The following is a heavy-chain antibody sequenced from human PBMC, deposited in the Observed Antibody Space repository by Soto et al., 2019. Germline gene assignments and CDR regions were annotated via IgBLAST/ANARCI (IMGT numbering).Heavy chain of an antibody. CDR1: GGSVSSGSYY. CDR2: IYYSGST. D-gene: IGHD2-15*01. V-gene: IGHV4-61*01. J-gene: IGHJ5*02. CDR3: ARVGFGGWFDP. Sequence: SETLSLTCTFSGGSVSSGSYYWSWIRQPPGKGLEWIGYIYYSGSTNYNPSLKSRVTISVDTSKNQFSLKLSSVTAADTAVYYCARVGFGGWFDPWGQGTLVTVSS.